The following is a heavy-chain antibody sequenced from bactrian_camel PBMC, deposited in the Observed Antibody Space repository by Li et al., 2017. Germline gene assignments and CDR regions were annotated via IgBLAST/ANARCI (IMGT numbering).Heavy chain of an antibody. D-gene: IGHD6*01. Sequence: HVQLVESGGGSVQAGGSLRLSCATSRWIYSNNYMAWFRQAPGKEREGVAAIYTGRGSTTYTDSVKGRFTISQDKDKNILYLQMNDLKPEDTAMYYCAARWESWDCTARAPSLWNHWGQGTQVTVS. CDR1: RWIYSNNY. J-gene: IGHJ4*01. V-gene: IGHV3S54*01. CDR3: AARWESWDCTARAPSLWNH. CDR2: IYTGRGST.